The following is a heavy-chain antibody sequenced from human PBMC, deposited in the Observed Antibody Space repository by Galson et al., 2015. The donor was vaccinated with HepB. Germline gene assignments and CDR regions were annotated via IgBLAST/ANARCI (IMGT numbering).Heavy chain of an antibody. CDR2: ISSSSSYT. V-gene: IGHV3-11*05. J-gene: IGHJ4*02. D-gene: IGHD3-10*01. CDR3: ARAMVRGVLDY. Sequence: SLRLSCAASGFTFSDYYMSWIRQAPGKGLEWVSYISSSSSYTNYADSVKGRFTISRDNAKNSLYLQMNSLRAEDTAVYYCARAMVRGVLDYWDQGALVTVSS. CDR1: GFTFSDYY.